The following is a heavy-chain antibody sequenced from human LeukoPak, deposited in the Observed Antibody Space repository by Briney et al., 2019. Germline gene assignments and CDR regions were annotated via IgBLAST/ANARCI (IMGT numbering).Heavy chain of an antibody. Sequence: ASVKVSCKASGYTFTSYDINWVRQATGQGLEWMGWMNPNSGNTGYAQKFQGRVTMTRNTSISTAYMELSSLRSEDTAVYYRARGLRIAVAGTPPKYWGQGTLVTVSS. J-gene: IGHJ4*02. V-gene: IGHV1-8*01. CDR2: MNPNSGNT. CDR3: ARGLRIAVAGTPPKY. D-gene: IGHD6-19*01. CDR1: GYTFTSYD.